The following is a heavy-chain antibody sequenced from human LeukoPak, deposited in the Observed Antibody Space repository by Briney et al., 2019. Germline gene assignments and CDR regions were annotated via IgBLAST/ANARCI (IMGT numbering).Heavy chain of an antibody. Sequence: GGSLRLSCAASGFTFSNDEMNWVRQAPGKGLEWVSYISSSGSTIYYADSVKGRFTISRDTAKNSLYLQMNSLRAEDTAVYYCARGEQQLFPFDYWGQGTLVTVSS. V-gene: IGHV3-48*03. CDR1: GFTFSNDE. D-gene: IGHD6-13*01. CDR2: ISSSGSTI. CDR3: ARGEQQLFPFDY. J-gene: IGHJ4*02.